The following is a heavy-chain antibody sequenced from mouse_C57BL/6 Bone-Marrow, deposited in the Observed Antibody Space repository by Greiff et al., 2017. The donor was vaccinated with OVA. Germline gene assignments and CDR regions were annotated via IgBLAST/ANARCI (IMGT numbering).Heavy chain of an antibody. D-gene: IGHD2-3*01. Sequence: VQLQQSVAELVRPGASVQLSCTASGFNIKNTYMHWVKQRPEQGLEWIGRIDPATGNTKYAPKFQSKATITTATSSNTAYLQLSSLTSDDTAIYYCARCYDGYHGYFDYWGQGTTLTVSS. CDR2: IDPATGNT. V-gene: IGHV14-3*01. CDR3: ARCYDGYHGYFDY. J-gene: IGHJ2*01. CDR1: GFNIKNTY.